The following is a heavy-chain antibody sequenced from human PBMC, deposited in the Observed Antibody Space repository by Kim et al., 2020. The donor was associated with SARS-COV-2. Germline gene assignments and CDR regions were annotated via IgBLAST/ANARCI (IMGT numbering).Heavy chain of an antibody. CDR1: GFTFSSYW. D-gene: IGHD3-22*01. CDR3: ARDRYYYDTSGSLGMFDF. J-gene: IGHJ4*02. CDR2: IKEDGSEK. Sequence: GGSLRLSCAASGFTFSSYWMSWVRQAPGKGLEWVANIKEDGSEKYYVDSVKGRFTISRDNAKNSLYLQMNSLRAEDTAVYYCARDRYYYDTSGSLGMFDFWGQRTILAVSP. V-gene: IGHV3-7*01.